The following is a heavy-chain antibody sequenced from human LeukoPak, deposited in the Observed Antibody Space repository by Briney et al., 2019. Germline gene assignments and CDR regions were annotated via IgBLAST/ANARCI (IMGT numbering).Heavy chain of an antibody. D-gene: IGHD6-19*01. J-gene: IGHJ4*02. CDR3: AKGGTSSGWSYFDY. CDR1: GFTFSSYA. Sequence: PGGSLRLSCAASGFTFSSYAMSWVRQAPGKGLEWVSAISGSGGSTYYADSVKGRFTISRDDSKNTLYLQMNSLRAEDTAVYYCAKGGTSSGWSYFDYWGQGTLLTVSS. CDR2: ISGSGGST. V-gene: IGHV3-23*01.